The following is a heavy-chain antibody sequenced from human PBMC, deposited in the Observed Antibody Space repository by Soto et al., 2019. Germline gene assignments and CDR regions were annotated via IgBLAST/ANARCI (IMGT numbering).Heavy chain of an antibody. Sequence: QVQLVESGGGVVQPGRSLRLSCAASGFTFSSYGMHWVRQAPGKGLEWVAVIWYDGSNKYYADSVKGRFTISRDNSKNTLYLQMNSLRAEDTAVYYRARDEVLQPHNWFDPWGQGTLVTVSS. V-gene: IGHV3-33*01. CDR1: GFTFSSYG. J-gene: IGHJ5*02. CDR3: ARDEVLQPHNWFDP. CDR2: IWYDGSNK.